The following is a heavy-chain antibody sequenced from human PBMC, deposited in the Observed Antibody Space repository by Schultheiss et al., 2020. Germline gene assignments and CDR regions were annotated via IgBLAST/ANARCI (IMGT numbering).Heavy chain of an antibody. CDR3: AGGSYSPFDY. D-gene: IGHD1-26*01. J-gene: IGHJ4*02. CDR1: GFTFSSYA. V-gene: IGHV3-30*04. Sequence: GGSLRLSCAASGFTFSSYAMHWVRQAPGKGLEWVAVISYDGSNKYYADSVKGRFTISRDNSKNTLYLQMNSLRAEDTAVYYCAGGSYSPFDYWGQGTLVTVSS. CDR2: ISYDGSNK.